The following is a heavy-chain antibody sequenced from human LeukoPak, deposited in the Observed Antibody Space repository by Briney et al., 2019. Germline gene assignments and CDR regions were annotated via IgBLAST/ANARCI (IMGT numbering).Heavy chain of an antibody. CDR1: EFTFSSYA. V-gene: IGHV3-23*01. CDR3: VKDGLVWFGELQHNWFDP. CDR2: ISGTGAKT. D-gene: IGHD3-10*01. J-gene: IGHJ5*02. Sequence: GGSLRPSCVASEFTFSSYAMSWVRQAPGKGLEWVSGISGTGAKTWYADSVKGRFTISRGNSENTLYLQMDSLRAEDTATYYCVKDGLVWFGELQHNWFDPWGQGTLVTVSS.